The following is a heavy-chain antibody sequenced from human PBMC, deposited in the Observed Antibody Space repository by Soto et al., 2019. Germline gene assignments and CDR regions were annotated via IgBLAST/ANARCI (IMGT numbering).Heavy chain of an antibody. Sequence: QVQLQESGPGLVKPSETLSLTCTVSGASISSSYWSWIRRPPGKGLEWIGYIYHSGSTKYNPSLKSRVTISVDTSKNPFSVKLSSVTAADTAVYYCARVWGLDYIDSWGQGTRVTVSS. D-gene: IGHD7-27*01. CDR1: GASISSSY. CDR2: IYHSGST. V-gene: IGHV4-59*01. CDR3: ARVWGLDYIDS. J-gene: IGHJ4*02.